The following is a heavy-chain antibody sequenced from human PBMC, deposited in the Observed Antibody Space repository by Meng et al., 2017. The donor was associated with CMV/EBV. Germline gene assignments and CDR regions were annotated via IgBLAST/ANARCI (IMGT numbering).Heavy chain of an antibody. Sequence: GGSLRLSCAASGFTFSSYAMHWVRQAPGKGLEWVAVISYDGSNKYYADSVKGRFTISRDNSKNTLYLQMNSLRAEDTAVYYCARDGREDYYYYGMDVWGQGTTVTVSS. CDR3: ARDGREDYYYYGMDV. J-gene: IGHJ6*02. CDR1: GFTFSSYA. CDR2: ISYDGSNK. V-gene: IGHV3-30*04.